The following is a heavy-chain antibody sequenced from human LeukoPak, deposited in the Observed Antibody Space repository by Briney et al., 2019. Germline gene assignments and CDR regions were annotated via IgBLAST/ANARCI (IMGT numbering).Heavy chain of an antibody. V-gene: IGHV4-59*08. J-gene: IGHJ4*02. CDR1: GGSISSNY. Sequence: SETLSLTCTVSGGSISSNYWSWIRQPPGTGLAWIGYIYYSGSTNYNPSLKSRVTISVDTSKNQFSLKLSSVTAADTAVYYCARHGEAVAGRPLIYSDYWGQGTLVTVSS. CDR3: ARHGEAVAGRPLIYSDY. CDR2: IYYSGST. D-gene: IGHD6-19*01.